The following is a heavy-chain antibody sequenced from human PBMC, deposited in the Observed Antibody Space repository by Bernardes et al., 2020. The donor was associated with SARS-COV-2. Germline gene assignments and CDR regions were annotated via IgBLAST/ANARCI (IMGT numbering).Heavy chain of an antibody. CDR3: STERQSLTIYGVGHDAFDF. CDR1: GFTFEDYT. CDR2: ISWDGSTT. D-gene: IGHD3-3*01. Sequence: GGSLRLSCVASGFTFEDYTMHWVRQVPGKGLEWVSLISWDGSTTTCADSVKGRFFISRDSSRNTLHLQMNSLRKEDTALYYCSTERQSLTIYGVGHDAFDFWGQGTMVTVSS. J-gene: IGHJ3*01. V-gene: IGHV3-43*01.